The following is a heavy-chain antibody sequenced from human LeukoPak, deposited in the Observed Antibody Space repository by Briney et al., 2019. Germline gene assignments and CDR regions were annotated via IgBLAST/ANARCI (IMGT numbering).Heavy chain of an antibody. CDR2: IYYSGST. CDR1: GGSISNYY. J-gene: IGHJ4*02. D-gene: IGHD1-7*01. Sequence: SETLSLTCTVSGGSISNYYWSWIRQPPGKGLEWIGYIYYSGSTNYNPSLKSRVTISVDTSKNQFSLKLSSVTAADTAVYYCASYLTGTYDYWGQGTLVTVSS. CDR3: ASYLTGTYDY. V-gene: IGHV4-59*08.